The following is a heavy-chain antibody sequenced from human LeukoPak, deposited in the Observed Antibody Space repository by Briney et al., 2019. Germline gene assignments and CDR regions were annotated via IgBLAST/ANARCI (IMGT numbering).Heavy chain of an antibody. J-gene: IGHJ4*02. CDR3: ASLFRRHCSSTSCSRYYFDY. CDR1: GGSISNHY. Sequence: SETLSLTCTVSGGSISNHYWSWIRQPPGKGLEWIGYIYYSGSTNYNPSLKSRVTISVDTSKNQFSLKLSSVTAADTAVYYCASLFRRHCSSTSCSRYYFDYWGQGTLVTVSS. V-gene: IGHV4-59*11. CDR2: IYYSGST. D-gene: IGHD2-2*01.